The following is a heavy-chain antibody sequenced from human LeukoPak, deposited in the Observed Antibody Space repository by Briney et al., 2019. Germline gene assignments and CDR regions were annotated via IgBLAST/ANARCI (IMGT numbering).Heavy chain of an antibody. V-gene: IGHV3-11*06. Sequence: PGWSLRLSCAASGFTFSDYYMSWIRQAPGKGLEWVSYISSSSSYTNYADSVKGRFTISRDNAKNSLYLQMNSLRAEDTAVYYCARAVVVTALKYFDYWGQGTLVTVSS. D-gene: IGHD2-21*02. CDR2: ISSSSSYT. J-gene: IGHJ4*02. CDR1: GFTFSDYY. CDR3: ARAVVVTALKYFDY.